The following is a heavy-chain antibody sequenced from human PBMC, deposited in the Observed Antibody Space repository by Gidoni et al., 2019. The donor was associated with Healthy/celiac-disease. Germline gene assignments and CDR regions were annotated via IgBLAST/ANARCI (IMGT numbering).Heavy chain of an antibody. CDR2: IRSKAYGGTT. J-gene: IGHJ4*02. CDR1: GFTFGDYA. Sequence: EVQLVESGGGLVQPGRSLRLSCTASGFTFGDYAMSWFRQAPGKGLECVGCIRSKAYGGTTEYAASVKGRFTISRDDSKSIAYLQMNSLKTEDTAVYYCTRAGFAPLAYYWGQGTLVTVSS. V-gene: IGHV3-49*03. CDR3: TRAGFAPLAYY. D-gene: IGHD3-10*01.